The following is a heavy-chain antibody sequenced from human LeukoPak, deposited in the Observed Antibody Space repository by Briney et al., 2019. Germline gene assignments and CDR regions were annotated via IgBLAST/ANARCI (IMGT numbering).Heavy chain of an antibody. Sequence: GGSLRLSCAASGFTFDDYAIHWVRQTPGKGLEWDSGITWNSGSIGYADSVKGRFPISRDNAKNSLYLQMNSLRAEDTALYYCAKDRSGSYFDAFDIWGQGTMVTVSS. D-gene: IGHD1-26*01. CDR1: GFTFDDYA. CDR3: AKDRSGSYFDAFDI. J-gene: IGHJ3*02. V-gene: IGHV3-9*01. CDR2: ITWNSGSI.